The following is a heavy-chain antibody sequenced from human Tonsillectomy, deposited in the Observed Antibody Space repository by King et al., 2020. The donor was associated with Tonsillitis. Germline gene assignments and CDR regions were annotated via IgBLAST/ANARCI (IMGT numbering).Heavy chain of an antibody. J-gene: IGHJ3*02. CDR3: QAHYYDSSGYYGAFDI. D-gene: IGHD3-22*01. CDR2: IDPSDSYT. Sequence: QLVQSGAEVKKPGESLRISCKGSGYSFTSYWISWVRQMPGKGLEWMGRIDPSDSYTNYSPSFQGHVTISADKSISTAYLQWSSLKASDTAMYYCQAHYYDSSGYYGAFDIWGQGTMVTVSS. CDR1: GYSFTSYW. V-gene: IGHV5-10-1*03.